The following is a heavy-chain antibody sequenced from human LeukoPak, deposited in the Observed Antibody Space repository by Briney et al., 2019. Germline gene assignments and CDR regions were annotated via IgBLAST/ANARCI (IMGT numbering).Heavy chain of an antibody. V-gene: IGHV4-59*01. CDR1: GGSISSYY. J-gene: IGHJ4*02. D-gene: IGHD1-7*01. Sequence: PSETLSLTCTVSGGSISSYYWSWIRQPPGKGLEWIGYIYHSGNTNYSPSLKSRVTISVDSSNNPFSLRLNSVTAADTALYYCAGTPIASTGTLFYWGLGTLVTVSS. CDR2: IYHSGNT. CDR3: AGTPIASTGTLFY.